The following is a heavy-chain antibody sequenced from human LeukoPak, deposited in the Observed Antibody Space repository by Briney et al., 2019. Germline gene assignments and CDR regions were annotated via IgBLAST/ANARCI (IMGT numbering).Heavy chain of an antibody. Sequence: SETLSLTCTVPGGSISSSSYYWGWIRQPPGKGLEWIGSIYYSGSTYYNPSLKSRVTISVDMSKNQFALKLSSVTAADTAVYYCARRAIVVVPAAEFDYWGQGTLVTVSS. CDR3: ARRAIVVVPAAEFDY. V-gene: IGHV4-39*01. D-gene: IGHD2-2*01. CDR1: GGSISSSSYY. J-gene: IGHJ4*02. CDR2: IYYSGST.